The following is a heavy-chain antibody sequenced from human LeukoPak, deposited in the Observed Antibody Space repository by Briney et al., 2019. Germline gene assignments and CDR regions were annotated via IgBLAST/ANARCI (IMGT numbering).Heavy chain of an antibody. Sequence: GESLKISCKGSGYSFTSYWIGWVRQMPGKGLEWMGIIYPGDSDTRYSPSFQGQVTISADKSISTAYLQWSSLKASDTAMYYCARLGLTTRPNNRWLSPYYYYGMDVWGQGTTVTVSS. D-gene: IGHD1-14*01. J-gene: IGHJ6*02. V-gene: IGHV5-51*01. CDR1: GYSFTSYW. CDR3: ARLGLTTRPNNRWLSPYYYYGMDV. CDR2: IYPGDSDT.